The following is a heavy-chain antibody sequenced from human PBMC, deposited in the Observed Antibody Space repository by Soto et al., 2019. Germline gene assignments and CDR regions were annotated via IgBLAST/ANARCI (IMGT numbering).Heavy chain of an antibody. V-gene: IGHV3-21*01. J-gene: IGHJ4*02. Sequence: PGGSLRLSCAASGFTFSSYSMNWVRQAPGKGLEWVSSISSSSSYIYYADSVKGRFTISRDNPKNSLYLQMNSLSAEDTAVYYCARAAPAGALDCWGQGTLVTVSS. CDR2: ISSSSSYI. CDR1: GFTFSSYS. D-gene: IGHD1-26*01. CDR3: ARAAPAGALDC.